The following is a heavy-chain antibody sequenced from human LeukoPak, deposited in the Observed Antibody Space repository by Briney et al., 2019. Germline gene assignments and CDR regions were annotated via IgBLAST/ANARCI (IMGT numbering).Heavy chain of an antibody. Sequence: ASVKVSCKASGYAFTSYGISWVRQAPGQGLEWTGWISAYNGNTNYAQKLQGRVTMTTDTSTSTAYMELRSLRSDDTAVYYCAREYSSPYYYYGMDVWGQGTTVTVSS. CDR3: AREYSSPYYYYGMDV. CDR2: ISAYNGNT. D-gene: IGHD6-13*01. CDR1: GYAFTSYG. J-gene: IGHJ6*02. V-gene: IGHV1-18*01.